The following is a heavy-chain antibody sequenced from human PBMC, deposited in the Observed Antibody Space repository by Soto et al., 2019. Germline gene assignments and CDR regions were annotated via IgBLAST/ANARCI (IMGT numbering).Heavy chain of an antibody. CDR3: ARVWGGAFDI. V-gene: IGHV4-59*01. Sequence: QVQLQESGPGLVKPSETLSLTCTVSGGSISSYYWSWIRQPPGKGLEWIGYIYYSGSTNYNPSLTSXVXIXXDTSKNQFSLKLSSVTAADTAVYYCARVWGGAFDIWGQGTMVTVSS. CDR2: IYYSGST. D-gene: IGHD3-10*01. CDR1: GGSISSYY. J-gene: IGHJ3*02.